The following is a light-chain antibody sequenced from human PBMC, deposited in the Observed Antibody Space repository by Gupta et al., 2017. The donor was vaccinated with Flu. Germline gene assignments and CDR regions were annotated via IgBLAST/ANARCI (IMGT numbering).Light chain of an antibody. CDR1: QSVSSTY. J-gene: IGKJ1*01. CDR2: GAS. Sequence: EIVLTQSPGTLSLSPGERATLPCRASQSVSSTYLAWYQQKPGQAPRLLIYGASNRATGIPDRVSGSGSGTDFTLTISGLEPEDFAVYYCQQYGTSLWTFGQGTKVEIK. CDR3: QQYGTSLWT. V-gene: IGKV3-20*01.